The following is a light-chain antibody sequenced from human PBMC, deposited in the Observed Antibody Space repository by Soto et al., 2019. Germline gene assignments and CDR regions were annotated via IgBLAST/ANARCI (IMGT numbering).Light chain of an antibody. CDR1: QNVSSSY. J-gene: IGKJ4*01. Sequence: EIVLTQTPVTLALSPGERASLSCRASQNVSSSYLSWYQQKPGQAPRLLIYSASSSAADFPDRFSGSGSRTDFTLTISRLEPEDFAVYYCQVFGGSSLTFGGGTKVEIK. CDR3: QVFGGSSLT. CDR2: SAS. V-gene: IGKV3-20*01.